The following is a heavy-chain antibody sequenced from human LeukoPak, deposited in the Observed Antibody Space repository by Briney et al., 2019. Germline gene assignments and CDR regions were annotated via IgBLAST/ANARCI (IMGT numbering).Heavy chain of an antibody. CDR2: IYYSGST. Sequence: PSETLSLTCTVSGGSISSSSYYWGWIRHPPRNGLEWIGSIYYSGSTSYNPSLKSRVTISVDTSKNQFSLKLSSVTAADTAVYYCARHGLDYYDSSGYYFLDYWGQGTLVTVSS. J-gene: IGHJ4*02. V-gene: IGHV4-39*01. D-gene: IGHD3-22*01. CDR1: GGSISSSSYY. CDR3: ARHGLDYYDSSGYYFLDY.